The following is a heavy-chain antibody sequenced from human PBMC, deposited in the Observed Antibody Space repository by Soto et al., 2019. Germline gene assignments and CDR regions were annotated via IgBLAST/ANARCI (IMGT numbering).Heavy chain of an antibody. J-gene: IGHJ4*02. CDR2: ISGSGGSP. CDR1: GFTFSTYT. V-gene: IGHV3-23*01. Sequence: EVQLLEAGGDLVQPGGSLRLSCAASGFTFSTYTMSWVRRAPGKGLEWVSAISGSGGSPSYADSVQGRFSISRDNPKKTLYLQMNSLRAEDTAVYYCAKARCSTTNCYVPDYWGQGTLVTVSS. D-gene: IGHD2-2*01. CDR3: AKARCSTTNCYVPDY.